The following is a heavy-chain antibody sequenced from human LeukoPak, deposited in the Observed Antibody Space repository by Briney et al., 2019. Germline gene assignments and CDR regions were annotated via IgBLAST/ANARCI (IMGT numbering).Heavy chain of an antibody. J-gene: IGHJ4*02. Sequence: SVKVSFKSSGYTFTNYDINWVRQATAQGLEWMWWMNPKSGYTGFAQKFQGRVTMTRETSISTAYMELGSLRSEATAVYYCARVTGSIDYWGQGALVTVSS. CDR3: ARVTGSIDY. V-gene: IGHV1-8*01. CDR2: MNPKSGYT. CDR1: GYTFTNYD. D-gene: IGHD1-26*01.